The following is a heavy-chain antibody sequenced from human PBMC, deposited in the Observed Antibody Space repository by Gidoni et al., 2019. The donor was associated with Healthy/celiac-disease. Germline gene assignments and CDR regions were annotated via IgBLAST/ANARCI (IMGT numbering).Heavy chain of an antibody. CDR3: AKDSAGTNPPYFDY. CDR2: SSGSGSST. Sequence: EVQLLESGGGLVQAGGYLRLSCSASGFNVSSSAMSWVRQAPGQGLEWVSASSGSGSSTDYADSVKGLFTIARDNSKNTLYLQMNSLRAEDTAVYYCAKDSAGTNPPYFDYWGQGTLVTVSS. V-gene: IGHV3-23*01. CDR1: GFNVSSSA. D-gene: IGHD2-8*01. J-gene: IGHJ4*02.